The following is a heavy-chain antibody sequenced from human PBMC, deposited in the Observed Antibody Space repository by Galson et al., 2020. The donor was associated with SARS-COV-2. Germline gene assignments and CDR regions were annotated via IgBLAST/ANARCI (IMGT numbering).Heavy chain of an antibody. CDR1: GFTFTSYW. CDR3: ARIGYSSSSNDY. Sequence: GESLKISCAASGFTFTSYWMTWVRQAPGKGLEWVANINQDGSVKYYADSVKGRFTISRDNAKKSLYVQMNSLRVEDTAVYYCARIGYSSSSNDYWGRGTLVTVSS. J-gene: IGHJ4*02. V-gene: IGHV3-7*01. D-gene: IGHD6-6*01. CDR2: INQDGSVK.